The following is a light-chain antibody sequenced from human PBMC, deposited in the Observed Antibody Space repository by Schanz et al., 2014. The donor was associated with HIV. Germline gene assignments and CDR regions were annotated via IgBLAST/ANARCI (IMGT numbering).Light chain of an antibody. Sequence: QSVLTQPASVSGSPGQSITISCTGTSSDVGGYNYVPWYQQHPGKGPKLIIYDVSNRPSGVSNRFSGSKSGNTASLTISGLQAEDEADYYCSSYTTGGTLVFGGGTKLTVL. CDR1: SSDVGGYNY. V-gene: IGLV2-14*01. CDR3: SSYTTGGTLV. J-gene: IGLJ3*02. CDR2: DVS.